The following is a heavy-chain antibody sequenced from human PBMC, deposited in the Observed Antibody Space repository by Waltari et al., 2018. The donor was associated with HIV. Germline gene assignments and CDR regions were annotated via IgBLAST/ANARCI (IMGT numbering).Heavy chain of an antibody. CDR2: IYSGGST. Sequence: EVQLVESGGGLIQPGGSLRLSCAASGFTVSNHYMSWVRQAPGKGLEWVAGIYSGGSTDYADSVKGRFTISRDNSKNTVYLQMNSLRVEDTAVYFCAGMRGATFDYWGQGTLVTVSS. CDR3: AGMRGATFDY. V-gene: IGHV3-53*01. J-gene: IGHJ4*02. CDR1: GFTVSNHY.